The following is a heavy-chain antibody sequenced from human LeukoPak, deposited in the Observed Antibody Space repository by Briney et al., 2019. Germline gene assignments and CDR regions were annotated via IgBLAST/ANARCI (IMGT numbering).Heavy chain of an antibody. CDR1: GGSISSSSHY. D-gene: IGHD3-3*01. V-gene: IGHV4-39*07. J-gene: IGHJ3*02. CDR2: ISYSGTT. CDR3: ARGCDYDFWSGCYCGAFDI. Sequence: SETLSLTCTVSGGSISSSSHYWGWIRQPPGRGLECIGSISYSGTTNYNPSLKSRVTISVDTSKNQFSLKLSSVTAADTAVYYCARGCDYDFWSGCYCGAFDIWGQGTMVTVSS.